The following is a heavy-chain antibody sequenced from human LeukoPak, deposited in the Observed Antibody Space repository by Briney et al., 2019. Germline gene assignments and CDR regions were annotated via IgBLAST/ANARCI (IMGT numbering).Heavy chain of an antibody. J-gene: IGHJ2*01. V-gene: IGHV4-39*01. CDR2: IYYSGST. CDR1: GGSISSSSYY. Sequence: SETLSLTCTVSGGSISSSSYYWGWIRQPPGKGLEWIGSIYYSGSTYYNPSLKSRVTISVDTSKNQFSLKLSSVTAADTAVYYCARTIFRSRWLVPRWYFDLWGRGTLVTVSS. D-gene: IGHD6-19*01. CDR3: ARTIFRSRWLVPRWYFDL.